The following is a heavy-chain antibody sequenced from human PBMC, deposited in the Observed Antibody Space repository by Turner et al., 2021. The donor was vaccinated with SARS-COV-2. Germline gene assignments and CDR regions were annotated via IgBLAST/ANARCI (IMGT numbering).Heavy chain of an antibody. V-gene: IGHV3-43*01. J-gene: IGHJ6*02. CDR2: SSWDGGST. CDR3: AKDISSWYEGIAVAGTNYGMDV. CDR1: GFTFVDYT. D-gene: IGHD6-19*01. Sequence: EVELVESGGVVVQPGGSLRLSCAASGFTFVDYTIHWVRQAPGKGLEWVSLSSWDGGSTNYADSVKGRFTISRDNSKNSLYLQMNSLRTEDTALYYCAKDISSWYEGIAVAGTNYGMDVWGQGTTVTVSS.